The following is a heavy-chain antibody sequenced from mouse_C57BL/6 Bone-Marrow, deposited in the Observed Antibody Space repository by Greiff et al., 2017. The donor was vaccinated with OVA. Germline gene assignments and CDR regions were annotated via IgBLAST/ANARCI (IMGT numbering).Heavy chain of an antibody. D-gene: IGHD1-1*01. V-gene: IGHV1-18*01. J-gene: IGHJ3*01. CDR3: ARRDYGSSYRWFAY. Sequence: VQLKESGPELVKPGASVKIPCKASGYTFTDYNMDWVKQSPGKRLEWLGIINPNNGGTNYNQKFKGKATLTVDKSSSTAYMELRSLTYEDTAVYYCARRDYGSSYRWFAYWGQGTLVTVSA. CDR2: INPNNGGT. CDR1: GYTFTDYN.